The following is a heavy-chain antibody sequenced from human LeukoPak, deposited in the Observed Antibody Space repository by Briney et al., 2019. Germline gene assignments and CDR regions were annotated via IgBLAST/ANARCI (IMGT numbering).Heavy chain of an antibody. Sequence: GGSLRLSCAASGFTFSSYGMSWVRQAPGKGLEWVSAITISGDNTWHADSVKGRFTISRDNSKNTLYLQMNSLRAEDTAVYYGIPVAGTGFDYWGQGTLVTVSS. V-gene: IGHV3-23*01. CDR3: IPVAGTGFDY. J-gene: IGHJ4*02. D-gene: IGHD6-19*01. CDR2: ITISGDNT. CDR1: GFTFSSYG.